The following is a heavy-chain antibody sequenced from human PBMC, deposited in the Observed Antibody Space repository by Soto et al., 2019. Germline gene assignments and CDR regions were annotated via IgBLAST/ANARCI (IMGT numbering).Heavy chain of an antibody. Sequence: QVQLVESGGGLVKPGGSLRLSCAASGFTFSDYYMSWIRQAPGKGLEWVSYISSSGSTIYYADSVKGRFTISRDNAKNSLYLQMNSLRAEDTAVYYCATDQYVVVVPAAFYYGMDVWGQGTTVTVSS. CDR1: GFTFSDYY. CDR3: ATDQYVVVVPAAFYYGMDV. CDR2: ISSSGSTI. D-gene: IGHD2-2*01. V-gene: IGHV3-11*01. J-gene: IGHJ6*02.